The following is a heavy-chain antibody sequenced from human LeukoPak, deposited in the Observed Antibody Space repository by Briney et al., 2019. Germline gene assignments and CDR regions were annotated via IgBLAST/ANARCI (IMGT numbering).Heavy chain of an antibody. J-gene: IGHJ3*01. CDR3: ARGQWPYGAFDL. D-gene: IGHD6-19*01. V-gene: IGHV3-21*01. Sequence: GGSLRLSCAASGFTFSDYAMSWVRQAPGKGLEWVSSISSTSSYLYNADSLKGRFTISRDNGKNSLYLQMNSLRADDTAVYYCARGQWPYGAFDLWGQGTMVTVSS. CDR1: GFTFSDYA. CDR2: ISSTSSYL.